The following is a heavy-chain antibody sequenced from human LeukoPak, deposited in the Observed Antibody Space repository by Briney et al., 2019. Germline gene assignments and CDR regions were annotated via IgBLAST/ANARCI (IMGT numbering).Heavy chain of an antibody. Sequence: GGSLRLSCAASGFTLSSRAMSWVRQAPGKGLEWVSAISGGGDSTYYADSVKGRFTISRGNAKNSLYLQMNSLRAEDTALYYCAKGWQWLALDYWGQGTLVTVSS. J-gene: IGHJ4*02. CDR2: ISGGGDST. V-gene: IGHV3-23*01. CDR3: AKGWQWLALDY. D-gene: IGHD6-19*01. CDR1: GFTLSSRA.